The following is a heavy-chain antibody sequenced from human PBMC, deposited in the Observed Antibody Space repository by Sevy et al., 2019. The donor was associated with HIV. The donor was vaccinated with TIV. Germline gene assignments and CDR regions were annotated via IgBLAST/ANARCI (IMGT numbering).Heavy chain of an antibody. D-gene: IGHD3-10*01. V-gene: IGHV4-31*03. CDR1: GGSISSGGYY. Sequence: SETLSLTCTVSGGSISSGGYYWSWIRQHPGKGLEWIGYIYYSGSTYYNPSLKSRVTISVDTSKNQFSLKLSSVTAADTAVYYCARSGITMVRGVIDYWGQGTLVTVSS. CDR2: IYYSGST. CDR3: ARSGITMVRGVIDY. J-gene: IGHJ4*02.